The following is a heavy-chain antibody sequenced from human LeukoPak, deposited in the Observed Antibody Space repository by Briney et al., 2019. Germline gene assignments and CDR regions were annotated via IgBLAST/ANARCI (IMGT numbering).Heavy chain of an antibody. CDR2: INHSGST. CDR3: ARSSGRPYYYYYMDV. J-gene: IGHJ6*03. D-gene: IGHD6-19*01. V-gene: IGHV4-34*01. CDR1: GGSFSGYY. Sequence: SETLSLTCAVYGGSFSGYYWSWIRQPPGKGLEWIGEINHSGSTNYNPSLKSRVTISVDTSKNQFSLKLSSVTAADTAVYYCARSSGRPYYYYYMDVWGKGTTVTVSS.